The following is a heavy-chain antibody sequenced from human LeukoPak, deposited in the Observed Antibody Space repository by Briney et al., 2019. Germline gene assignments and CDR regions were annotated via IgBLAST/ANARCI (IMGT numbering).Heavy chain of an antibody. CDR3: ARGRGLLPFHPFEY. V-gene: IGHV1-3*01. CDR2: INAGNGNT. Sequence: ASVKVSCKASGYTFTSYAMHWVRQAPGQRLEWMGWINAGNGNTKYSQKFQGRVTITRDPSASTAYVELSSLRSADTAVYYCARGRGLLPFHPFEYWGQGTLVTVSS. CDR1: GYTFTSYA. J-gene: IGHJ4*02. D-gene: IGHD3-10*01.